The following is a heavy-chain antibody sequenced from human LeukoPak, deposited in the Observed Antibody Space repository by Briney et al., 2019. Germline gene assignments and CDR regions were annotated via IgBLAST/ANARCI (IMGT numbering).Heavy chain of an antibody. CDR2: IRYDTYEI. J-gene: IGHJ4*02. CDR3: AKDLMAFVVPAAMGFDY. V-gene: IGHV3-7*03. D-gene: IGHD2-2*01. CDR1: GFTFSRFW. Sequence: GGSLRLSCAASGFTFSRFWMSWVRQAPGKGLEWVASIRYDTYEIHYVDSVRGRFTISRDNAKNSLYLQMNSLRAEDTALYYCAKDLMAFVVPAAMGFDYWGQGTLVTVSS.